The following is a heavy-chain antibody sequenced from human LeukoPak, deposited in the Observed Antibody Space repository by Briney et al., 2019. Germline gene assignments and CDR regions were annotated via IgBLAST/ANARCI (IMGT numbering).Heavy chain of an antibody. V-gene: IGHV1-2*02. CDR3: ARDASSISCCDGFDI. Sequence: ASVKVSCKASGYTFTDYYMHWVRQAPGQGLEWMGWINPNSGGTNYAQKFQGRVTMTRDTSISTVYMELSRLLSDDTAVYYCARDASSISCCDGFDIWGQGTMVTVSS. D-gene: IGHD2-2*01. CDR1: GYTFTDYY. J-gene: IGHJ3*02. CDR2: INPNSGGT.